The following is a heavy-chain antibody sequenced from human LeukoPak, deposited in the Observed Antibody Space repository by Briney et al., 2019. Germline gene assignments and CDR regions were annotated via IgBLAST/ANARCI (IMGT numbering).Heavy chain of an antibody. CDR1: GYTFTSYY. J-gene: IGHJ6*03. CDR2: INPSGGST. Sequence: ASVKVSCRASGYTFTSYYMHWVRQAPGQGLEWMGIINPSGGSTSYAQKFQGRVTMTRDTSTSTVYMELSSLRSEDTAVYYCARAPVAATEYYYYYYMDVWGKGTTVTVSS. D-gene: IGHD2-15*01. CDR3: ARAPVAATEYYYYYYMDV. V-gene: IGHV1-46*01.